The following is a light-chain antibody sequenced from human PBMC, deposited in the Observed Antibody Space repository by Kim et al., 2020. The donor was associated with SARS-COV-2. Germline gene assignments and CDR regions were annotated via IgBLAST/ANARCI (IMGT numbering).Light chain of an antibody. V-gene: IGKV3-20*01. CDR2: GAS. CDR3: QKHGSSPRT. CDR1: QIVADNY. J-gene: IGKJ1*01. Sequence: SPGDRAPLFCRASQIVADNYLAWYQQKPGQAPRLLIYGASSRATGISDRFSGSGSGTDFTITISRLEPEDFAVYYCQKHGSSPRTFGPGTRVEIK.